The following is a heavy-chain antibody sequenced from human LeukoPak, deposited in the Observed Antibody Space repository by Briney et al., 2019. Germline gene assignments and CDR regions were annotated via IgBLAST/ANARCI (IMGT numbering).Heavy chain of an antibody. CDR1: GGSISSGSYY. CDR3: ARGVGTMVSNYFDY. J-gene: IGHJ4*02. Sequence: PSETPSLTCTVSGGSISSGSYYWSWIRQPAGKGLEWIGRIYTSGSTNYNPSLKSRVTISVDTSKNQFSLKLSSVTAADTAVYYCARGVGTMVSNYFDYWGQGTLVTVSS. CDR2: IYTSGST. D-gene: IGHD2-8*01. V-gene: IGHV4-61*02.